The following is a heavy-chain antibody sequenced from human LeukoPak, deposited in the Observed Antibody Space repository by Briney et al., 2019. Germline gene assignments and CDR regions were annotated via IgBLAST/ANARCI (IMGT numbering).Heavy chain of an antibody. D-gene: IGHD5-12*01. CDR2: ISSRGTDI. V-gene: IGHV3-11*04. J-gene: IGHJ4*02. CDR3: ARGAVGVMVVATEILLSY. Sequence: GGSLRLSCAVSGFTFTDTYMTSVRQAPGKGLESLSYISSRGTDISDADSVKGRFTISRDNAKNSLYLQMNSLRAEDTAVYYCARGAVGVMVVATEILLSYWGQGTLVTVSS. CDR1: GFTFTDTY.